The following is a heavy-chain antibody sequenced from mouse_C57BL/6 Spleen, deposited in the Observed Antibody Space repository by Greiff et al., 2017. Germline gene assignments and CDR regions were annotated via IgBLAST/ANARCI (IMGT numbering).Heavy chain of an antibody. CDR1: GFSLTSYG. J-gene: IGHJ4*01. CDR3: AKQDEYDASGYYYAIGY. Sequence: VQLQQSGPGLVAPSQSLSITCTVSGFSLTSYGVDWVRQPPGKGLEWLGVIWGGGSTNYNSALMSRLSISKDNSKSQVFLKMNSLQTDDTAMYYCAKQDEYDASGYYYAIGYWGQGASVTVSS. CDR2: IWGGGST. D-gene: IGHD2-4*01. V-gene: IGHV2-9*01.